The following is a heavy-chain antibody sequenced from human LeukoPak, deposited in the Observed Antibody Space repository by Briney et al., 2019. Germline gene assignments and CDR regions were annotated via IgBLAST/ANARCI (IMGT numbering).Heavy chain of an antibody. J-gene: IGHJ5*02. D-gene: IGHD2-2*01. CDR2: IYYSGST. Sequence: SETLSLTCTVSGDSVSSGNYYWSWIRQPPGKGLEWIGYIYYSGSTKYNPSLKSRVTISVDTSKNQLSLQLSSVTASDTAVYYCARYYCSSASCYPNWFDPWGQGTLVTVSS. V-gene: IGHV4-61*01. CDR3: ARYYCSSASCYPNWFDP. CDR1: GDSVSSGNYY.